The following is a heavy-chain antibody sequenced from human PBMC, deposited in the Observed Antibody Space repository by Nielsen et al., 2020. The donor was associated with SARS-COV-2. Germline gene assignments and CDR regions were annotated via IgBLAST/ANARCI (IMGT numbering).Heavy chain of an antibody. Sequence: GESLKISCAASGFTFSTYAMHWVRQAPGKGLEWVAVISYDGNNKYYADSVRGRFTISRDNSKNTLYLQMNSLRAEDTAVYYCARETIDHTSSFVDYWGQGTLVTVSS. D-gene: IGHD2-2*01. J-gene: IGHJ4*02. CDR2: ISYDGNNK. CDR3: ARETIDHTSSFVDY. CDR1: GFTFSTYA. V-gene: IGHV3-30-3*01.